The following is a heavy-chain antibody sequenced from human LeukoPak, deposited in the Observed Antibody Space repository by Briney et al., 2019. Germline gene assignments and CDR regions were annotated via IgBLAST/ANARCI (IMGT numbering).Heavy chain of an antibody. V-gene: IGHV1-2*02. Sequence: ASVKVSCKSSGFTFTDYYIHWVRQAPGQGLEWVGYIDPHSSATSSPQEFQGRVTMTRDTSMSTAYMELTRLTSDDTAVYYCAREGNGLLSKDFDYWGKGTLVTVSS. CDR3: AREGNGLLSKDFDY. D-gene: IGHD2/OR15-2a*01. J-gene: IGHJ4*02. CDR1: GFTFTDYY. CDR2: IDPHSSAT.